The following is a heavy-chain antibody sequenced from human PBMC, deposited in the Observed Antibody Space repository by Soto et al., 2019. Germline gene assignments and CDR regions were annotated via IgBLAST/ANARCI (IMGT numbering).Heavy chain of an antibody. Sequence: PGGSLRLSCAASGLTITNYWMHWVRQAPGKGLVWVSRISSDGSITAYTDSVKGRFTTSRDNAKNTLHLQMNSLRAEDTAVYYCARVRITTVAGLAYWGQGTLVTVSS. J-gene: IGHJ4*02. CDR2: ISSDGSIT. D-gene: IGHD1-1*01. CDR1: GLTITNYW. V-gene: IGHV3-74*01. CDR3: ARVRITTVAGLAY.